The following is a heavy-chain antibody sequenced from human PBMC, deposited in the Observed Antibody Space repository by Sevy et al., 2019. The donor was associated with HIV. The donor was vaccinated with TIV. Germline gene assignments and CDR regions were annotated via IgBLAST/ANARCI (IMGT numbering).Heavy chain of an antibody. CDR3: GGEGEGLGYCSGGSCYLKTDY. CDR1: GGSISSGSYY. D-gene: IGHD2-15*01. CDR2: IYTSGST. V-gene: IGHV4-61*02. Sequence: SETLSLTCTVSGGSISSGSYYWSWIRQPAGKGLEWIGRIYTSGSTNYNPSLKSRVTISVDTSKNQFSLKLSSVTAADTAVYYCGGEGEGLGYCSGGSCYLKTDYWGQGTLVTVSS. J-gene: IGHJ4*02.